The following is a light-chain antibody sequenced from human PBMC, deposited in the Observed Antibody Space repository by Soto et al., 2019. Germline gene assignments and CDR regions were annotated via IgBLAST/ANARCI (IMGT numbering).Light chain of an antibody. CDR1: QSVSSSY. V-gene: IGKV3-20*01. CDR2: RAS. CDR3: QQYGTSPEWA. Sequence: EIVLTQSPGTLSLSPGERATLSCRASQSVSSSYLAWYQQKPGQDPRLLIYRASSRATGIPDRFSGSGSGTDFTLTISRLEPEDFAVYYCQQYGTSPEWAFGQGTKVDIK. J-gene: IGKJ1*01.